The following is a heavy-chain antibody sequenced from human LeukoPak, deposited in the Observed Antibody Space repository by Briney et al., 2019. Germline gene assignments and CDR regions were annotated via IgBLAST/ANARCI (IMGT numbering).Heavy chain of an antibody. J-gene: IGHJ4*02. Sequence: PGGSLRLSCAASRFTFSDSNMNWVRQAPGKGLEWVSYSSSSSSVIYYADSVKGRFTISRDNAKNSLYLQMNSLRAEDTAVYYCARGTWIQLWLIDYWGQGTLVTVSS. V-gene: IGHV3-48*01. D-gene: IGHD5-18*01. CDR3: ARGTWIQLWLIDY. CDR1: RFTFSDSN. CDR2: SSSSSSVI.